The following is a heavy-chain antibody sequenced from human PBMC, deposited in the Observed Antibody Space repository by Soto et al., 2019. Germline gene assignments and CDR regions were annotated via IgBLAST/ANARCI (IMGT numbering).Heavy chain of an antibody. D-gene: IGHD3-3*01. CDR3: AKAVVRFLGWLAFYGMDA. V-gene: IGHV3-30*18. J-gene: IGHJ6*02. CDR1: GFTFSSYG. Sequence: QVQLVESGGGVVQPGRSLRLSCAASGFTFSSYGMHWVRQAPGKGLEWVAVISYDGSNKYYADSVKGRFTISRDNSKKSXTLEMNSLRAEATAVYYCAKAVVRFLGWLAFYGMDAWGQGTTVTAAS. CDR2: ISYDGSNK.